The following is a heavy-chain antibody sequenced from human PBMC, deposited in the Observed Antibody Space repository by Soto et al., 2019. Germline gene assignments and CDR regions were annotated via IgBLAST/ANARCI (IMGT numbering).Heavy chain of an antibody. CDR2: IYYSGST. CDR1: GGSISSGDYY. V-gene: IGHV4-30-4*01. Sequence: QVQLQESGPGLVKPSQTLSLTCTVSGGSISSGDYYWSWIRQPPGKGLEWIGYIYYSGSTYYNPSLKSRVTISVETSKNQFSLKLSSVTAADTAVYYCARDHYVYDILTGYGYYYGMDVWGQGTTVTVSS. D-gene: IGHD3-9*01. J-gene: IGHJ6*02. CDR3: ARDHYVYDILTGYGYYYGMDV.